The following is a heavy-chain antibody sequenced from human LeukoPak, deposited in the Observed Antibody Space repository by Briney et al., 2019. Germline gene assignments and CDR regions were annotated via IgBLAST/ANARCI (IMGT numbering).Heavy chain of an antibody. J-gene: IGHJ5*02. D-gene: IGHD3-3*01. CDR2: IIPIFGTA. Sequence: SVKVSCKAAGGTFSSYAISWVRQAPGQGLEWMGGIIPIFGTANYAQKFQGRVTITTDESTSTAYMELSSLRSEDTAVYYCARSIFGVVINPPYNWFDPWGQGTLVTVSS. CDR1: GGTFSSYA. V-gene: IGHV1-69*05. CDR3: ARSIFGVVINPPYNWFDP.